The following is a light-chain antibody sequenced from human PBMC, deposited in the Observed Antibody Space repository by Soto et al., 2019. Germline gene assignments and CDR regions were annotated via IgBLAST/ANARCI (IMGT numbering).Light chain of an antibody. J-gene: IGLJ2*01. CDR3: CSYEDSSTYVA. V-gene: IGLV2-23*01. Sequence: QSALTQPASVSGSPGQSITISCTGPSSDVGQNNLVSWYQHHPGKAPKLIIYECITRPSGVSNRFAGSKSGNTASLTISGLQAEDEDDYYCCSYEDSSTYVAFGGGTKLTVL. CDR2: ECI. CDR1: SSDVGQNNL.